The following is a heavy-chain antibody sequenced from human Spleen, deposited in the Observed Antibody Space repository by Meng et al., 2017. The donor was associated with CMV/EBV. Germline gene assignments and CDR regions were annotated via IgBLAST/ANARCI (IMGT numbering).Heavy chain of an antibody. CDR3: TRGVVVPAAILLTDWFDP. CDR2: IYSGGST. J-gene: IGHJ5*02. V-gene: IGHV3-53*01. Sequence: FSFGDYYMTWIRQAPGKGLQWVSVIYSGGSTYHADSVKGRFTISRDNSKNTLYLQMNSLRADDTGVYYCTRGVVVPAAILLTDWFDPWGQGTLVTVSS. CDR1: FSFGDYY. D-gene: IGHD2-2*01.